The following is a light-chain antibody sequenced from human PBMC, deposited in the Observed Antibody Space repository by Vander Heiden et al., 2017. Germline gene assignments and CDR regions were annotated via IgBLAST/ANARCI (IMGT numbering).Light chain of an antibody. J-gene: IGKJ4*01. Sequence: EIVLTQSPGTLSLSPGERATLSCRASQSVSSSYLAWYQQKPGQAPRLLIYGASSRATGIPDRFSGSGSGTDFTLTISRLEPEEFAVYYCQQYGGAHQSWLTFGGGTKVEIK. CDR2: GAS. V-gene: IGKV3-20*01. CDR3: QQYGGAHQSWLT. CDR1: QSVSSSY.